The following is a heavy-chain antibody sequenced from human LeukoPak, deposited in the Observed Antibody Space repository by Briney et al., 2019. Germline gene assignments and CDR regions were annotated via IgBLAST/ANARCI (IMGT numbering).Heavy chain of an antibody. J-gene: IGHJ4*02. CDR2: ISWNSGSI. CDR1: GFTFDDYA. V-gene: IGHV3-9*01. D-gene: IGHD6-13*01. Sequence: PGRSLRLSCAASGFTFDDYAMHWVRQAPGKGLEWVSGISWNSGSIGYADSVKGRFTISRDNAKNSLYLQMNSLRAEDTALYYCAKDIGLGYSSSPLPDYWGQGTLVTVSS. CDR3: AKDIGLGYSSSPLPDY.